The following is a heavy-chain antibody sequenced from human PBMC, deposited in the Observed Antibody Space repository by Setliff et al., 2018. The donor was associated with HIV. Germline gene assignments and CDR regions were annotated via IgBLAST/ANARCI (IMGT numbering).Heavy chain of an antibody. J-gene: IGHJ4*02. CDR1: RFTFSSYS. D-gene: IGHD6-13*01. Sequence: GGSLRLSCAASRFTFSSYSMNWVRQAPGKGLEWVSSISSSSSYIYYADSVKGRFTISRDISKNTLYLQMNSLRTDDTAVYYCARGRMGYSTSWYAGGNIWGQGTLVTVSS. CDR3: ARGRMGYSTSWYAGGNI. V-gene: IGHV3-21*01. CDR2: ISSSSSYI.